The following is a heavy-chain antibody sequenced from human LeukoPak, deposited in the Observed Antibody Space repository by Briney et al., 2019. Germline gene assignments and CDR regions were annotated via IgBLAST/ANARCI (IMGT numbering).Heavy chain of an antibody. Sequence: GGSLRLSCAASGFTFSTYSIDWVRQAPGKGLEWISYISSSSSTIDFADSVKGRFTISRDNARNSVYLQMNSLRAEDTAVYYCARVHTSSYAADLWDQGTLVTVSS. J-gene: IGHJ5*02. CDR2: ISSSSSTI. CDR3: ARVHTSSYAADL. V-gene: IGHV3-48*04. CDR1: GFTFSTYS. D-gene: IGHD3-22*01.